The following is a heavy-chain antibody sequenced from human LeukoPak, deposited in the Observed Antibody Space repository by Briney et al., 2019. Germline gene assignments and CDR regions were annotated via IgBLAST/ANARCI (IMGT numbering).Heavy chain of an antibody. V-gene: IGHV4-4*07. CDR1: GRSISSYY. Sequence: PSETLSLTCTVSGRSISSYYWSWIRQPAGKGLEWIGRIYTTGSTNYNPPLKSRVTMSVDTSKNQFSLKLSSVTAADTAVYYCARAGYSSTGGEWFDPWGQGTLVTVSS. D-gene: IGHD6-13*01. J-gene: IGHJ5*02. CDR2: IYTTGST. CDR3: ARAGYSSTGGEWFDP.